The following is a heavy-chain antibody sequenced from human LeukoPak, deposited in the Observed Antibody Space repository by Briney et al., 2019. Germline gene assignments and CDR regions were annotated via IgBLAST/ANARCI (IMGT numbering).Heavy chain of an antibody. CDR2: ISGSGGST. J-gene: IGHJ4*02. CDR1: GFTFSSYA. D-gene: IGHD6-13*01. V-gene: IGHV3-23*01. Sequence: PGGSLRRSCAASGFTFSSYAMSWVRQAPGKGLEWVSAISGSGGSTYYADSVKGRFTISRDNSKNTLYLQMNSLRAEDTAVYYCAKASSSSWYYFDYWGQGTLVTVSS. CDR3: AKASSSSWYYFDY.